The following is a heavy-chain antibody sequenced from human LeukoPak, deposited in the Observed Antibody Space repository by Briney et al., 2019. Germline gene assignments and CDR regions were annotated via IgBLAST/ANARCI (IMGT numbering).Heavy chain of an antibody. CDR1: GGTISSYY. CDR3: ARDLEDIVVVPAAYYYYYMDV. Sequence: AETLSLTCTASGGTISSYYWSWIRQPAGKGLEWIWRIYTSGSSNYYASLKRRVIISVDTSKNQFSLKLSSVTAADTAVYYCARDLEDIVVVPAAYYYYYMDVWGKGTTVTVSS. J-gene: IGHJ6*03. D-gene: IGHD2-2*01. V-gene: IGHV4-4*07. CDR2: IYTSGSS.